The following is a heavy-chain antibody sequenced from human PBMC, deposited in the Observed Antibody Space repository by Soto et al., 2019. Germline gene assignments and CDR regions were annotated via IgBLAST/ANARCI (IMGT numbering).Heavy chain of an antibody. V-gene: IGHV3-23*01. J-gene: IGHJ5*02. CDR1: GFTFSSYA. Sequence: GGSLRLSCASSGFTFSSYAMSWVRQAPGKGLEWVSAISGSGGSTYYADSVKGRFTISRDNSKNTLYLQMNSLRAEDTAVYYCAKYNTEDIVVVPAAMGNWFDPWGQGTLVTVSS. CDR3: AKYNTEDIVVVPAAMGNWFDP. CDR2: ISGSGGST. D-gene: IGHD2-2*01.